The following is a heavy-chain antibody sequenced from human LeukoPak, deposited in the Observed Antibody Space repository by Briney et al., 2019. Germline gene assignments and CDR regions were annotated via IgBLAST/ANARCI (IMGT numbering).Heavy chain of an antibody. Sequence: GESLRLSCAASGFTFSSYAMSWVRQAPGKGLEWVSAISGSGGSTYYADSVKGRFTISRDNSKNTLYLQMNSLRAEDTAVYYCAKGPRYSGSYPPDYWGQGTLVTVSS. CDR1: GFTFSSYA. D-gene: IGHD1-26*01. V-gene: IGHV3-23*01. CDR3: AKGPRYSGSYPPDY. CDR2: ISGSGGST. J-gene: IGHJ4*02.